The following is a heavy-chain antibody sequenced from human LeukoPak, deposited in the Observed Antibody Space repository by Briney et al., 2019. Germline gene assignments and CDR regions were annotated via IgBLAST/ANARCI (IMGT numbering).Heavy chain of an antibody. CDR1: GFTFRTYW. CDR3: AKDDTDSSGYYYFDY. J-gene: IGHJ4*02. V-gene: IGHV3-7*01. CDR2: INQDGSEK. D-gene: IGHD3-22*01. Sequence: GGSLRLSCAASGFTFRTYWMSWVRQVSGRGLEWVANINQDGSEKYYVDSVKGRFTISRDNAKNSLFLQMNSLRADDTAVYYCAKDDTDSSGYYYFDYWGQGTLVTVSS.